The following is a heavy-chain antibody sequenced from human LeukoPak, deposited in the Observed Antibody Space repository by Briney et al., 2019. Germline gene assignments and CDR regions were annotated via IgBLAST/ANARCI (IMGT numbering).Heavy chain of an antibody. CDR3: ARDRRGIVGVPWFDP. J-gene: IGHJ5*02. CDR2: IYYSGST. Sequence: SETLSLTCSVSDGSINSYYWSWIRQPPGKGLEWIGYIYYSGSTNYNPSLKSRVTISVDTSKNQFSLKLSSVTAADTAVYYCARDRRGIVGVPWFDPWGQGTLVTISS. D-gene: IGHD1-26*01. V-gene: IGHV4-59*01. CDR1: DGSINSYY.